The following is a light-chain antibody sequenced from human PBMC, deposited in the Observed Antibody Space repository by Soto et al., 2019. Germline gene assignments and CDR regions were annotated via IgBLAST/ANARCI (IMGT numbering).Light chain of an antibody. CDR2: GAS. J-gene: IGKJ1*01. V-gene: IGKV3-15*01. CDR3: QQYDDWPPWT. CDR1: ESVSSN. Sequence: EIVMTQSPATLSVSPGERVTLSCRASESVSSNLAWYQQKPGQAPRLLMYGASTRATDIPARVSGSGSGTEFTLTISGLQPDDVAVYYCQQYDDWPPWTFGQGTKVEIK.